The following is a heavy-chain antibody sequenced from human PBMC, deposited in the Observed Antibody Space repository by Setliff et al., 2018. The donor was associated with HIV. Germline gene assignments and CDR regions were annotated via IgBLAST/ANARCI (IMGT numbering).Heavy chain of an antibody. Sequence: SVKVSCKAPGGTFISYAFTWVRQAPGQGPEWMGGFTPILGIPTYAQKFQGRVTITADTSTSTAYMELSSLRSEDTAVYYCARGWMATLNGPIGYWGQGTLVTVSS. CDR3: ARGWMATLNGPIGY. D-gene: IGHD5-12*01. J-gene: IGHJ4*02. V-gene: IGHV1-69*10. CDR2: FTPILGIP. CDR1: GGTFISYA.